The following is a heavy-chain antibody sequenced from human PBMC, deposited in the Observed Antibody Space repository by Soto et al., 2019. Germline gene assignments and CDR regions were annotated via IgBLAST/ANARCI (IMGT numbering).Heavy chain of an antibody. CDR1: GFTFSSCG. D-gene: IGHD2-2*01. V-gene: IGHV3-33*01. J-gene: IGHJ6*02. Sequence: GGCLRLSCAASGFTFSSCGMHWVRQAPGKGLEWVAVIWYVGSNKYYADSVKGRFTISRDNSKNTLYLQMNSLRAEHTAVYYCARAEVIVVPAATDYYYYGMDFLDQVTTVAFSS. CDR2: IWYVGSNK. CDR3: ARAEVIVVPAATDYYYYGMDF.